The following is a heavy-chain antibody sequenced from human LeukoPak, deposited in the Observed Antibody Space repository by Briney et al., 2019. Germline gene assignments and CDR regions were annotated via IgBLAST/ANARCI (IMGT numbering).Heavy chain of an antibody. CDR1: GVSISSSNSY. J-gene: IGHJ5*02. D-gene: IGHD5-18*01. Sequence: SETPSLTCTVSGVSISSSNSYWGWIRQPPGKGLEWIGSIYYSGTTHYSPSLESRVTISVDTSKNQFSLKLASVTAADTAIYYCAKGAGGFSYYNWFDPWGQGTLVTVSS. CDR2: IYYSGTT. CDR3: AKGAGGFSYYNWFDP. V-gene: IGHV4-39*07.